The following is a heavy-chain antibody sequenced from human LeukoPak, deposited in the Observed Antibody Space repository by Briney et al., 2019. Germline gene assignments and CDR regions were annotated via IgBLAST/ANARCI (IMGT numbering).Heavy chain of an antibody. J-gene: IGHJ6*02. CDR1: GGSIRSSYYY. V-gene: IGHV4-39*07. CDR3: ARDPEYPYGMDV. Sequence: NSSETLSLTCTVSGGSIRSSYYYWGWIRQPPGKGLEWIGSIYDSGSTYYNPSLKSRVTISVDTSKNQFSLKLSSVTAADTAVYYCARDPEYPYGMDVWGQGTTVTVSS. CDR2: IYDSGST. D-gene: IGHD6-6*01.